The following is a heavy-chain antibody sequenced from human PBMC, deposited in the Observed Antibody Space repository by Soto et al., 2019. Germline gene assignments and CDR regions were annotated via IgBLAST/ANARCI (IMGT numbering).Heavy chain of an antibody. Sequence: PVGSLRLSCAASGFTFSSYAMSWVRQAPGKGLEWVSAISGSGGSTYYADSVKGRFTISRDNSKNTLYLQMNSLRAEDTAVYYCAKERGRIAAAGSYYYYGMDVWGQGTTVTVSS. CDR2: ISGSGGST. CDR1: GFTFSSYA. D-gene: IGHD6-13*01. J-gene: IGHJ6*02. V-gene: IGHV3-23*01. CDR3: AKERGRIAAAGSYYYYGMDV.